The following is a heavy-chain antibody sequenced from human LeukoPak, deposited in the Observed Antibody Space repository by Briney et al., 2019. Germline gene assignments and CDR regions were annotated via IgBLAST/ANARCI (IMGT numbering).Heavy chain of an antibody. CDR2: ISYDASNK. Sequence: PGRSLRLSCAASGSTFNTYGMHWVRQAPGKGLEGVAVISYDASNKNYADPVKGRFTISRDYSKNTVYLQMNSLRAEDTAVYFCAKGVGGYTIGYYFDYWGQGTPVTVSS. V-gene: IGHV3-30*18. CDR3: AKGVGGYTIGYYFDY. CDR1: GSTFNTYG. J-gene: IGHJ4*02. D-gene: IGHD5-18*01.